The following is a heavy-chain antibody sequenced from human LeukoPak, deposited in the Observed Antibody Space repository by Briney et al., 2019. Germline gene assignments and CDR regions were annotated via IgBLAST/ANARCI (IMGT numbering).Heavy chain of an antibody. V-gene: IGHV4-59*08. CDR1: GGSINSDY. D-gene: IGHD6-19*01. J-gene: IGHJ5*02. CDR3: ARFGSQSWQWLVRNNWFDP. Sequence: PSETLSLTCSVSGGSINSDYWNWIRQPPGKGLEWIGYMYHYGGTNYNPSLKSRVTISVETSKNQFSLKLSSVTAADTAVYYCARFGSQSWQWLVRNNWFDPWGQGTLVTVSS. CDR2: MYHYGGT.